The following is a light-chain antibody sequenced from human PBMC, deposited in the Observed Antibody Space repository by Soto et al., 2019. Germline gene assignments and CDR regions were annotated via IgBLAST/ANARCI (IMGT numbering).Light chain of an antibody. CDR3: EQCSSWPLA. J-gene: IGKJ1*01. CDR1: QSVSSY. V-gene: IGKV3-11*01. CDR2: DAS. Sequence: EIVLTQSPATLSLSPGERATLSCRASQSVSSYVAWHQQKPGQAPRLLIYDASNWATGIPARFSGSGSGTAFTLTIGSLEPEDFAVDYWEQCSSWPLAFGQGTKVEIK.